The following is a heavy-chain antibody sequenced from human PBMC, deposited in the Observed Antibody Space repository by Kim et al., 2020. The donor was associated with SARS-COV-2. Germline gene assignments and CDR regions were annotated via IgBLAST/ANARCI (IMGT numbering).Heavy chain of an antibody. CDR1: GFTFSSYS. CDR3: ARDRIITMIVVVQYGMDV. J-gene: IGHJ6*02. CDR2: ISSSSSYI. D-gene: IGHD3-22*01. V-gene: IGHV3-21*01. Sequence: GGSLRLSCAASGFTFSSYSMNWVRQAPGKGLEWVSSISSSSSYIYYADSVKGRFTISRDNAKNSLYLQMNSLRAEDTAVYYCARDRIITMIVVVQYGMDVWGQGTTVTVAS.